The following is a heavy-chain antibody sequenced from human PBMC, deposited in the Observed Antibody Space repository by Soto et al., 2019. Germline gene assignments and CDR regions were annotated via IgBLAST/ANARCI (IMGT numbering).Heavy chain of an antibody. CDR3: ATDGVTIRQLTKDFDY. CDR1: GFTFSSYA. CDR2: ISGSGGST. D-gene: IGHD1-1*01. Sequence: PRGSLRLSCAASGFTFSSYAISWVRQAPGKGLEWVSAISGSGGSTYYADSVKGRFTISRDNSKKTLYLQMNSLRAEDTAVHYPATDGVTIRQLTKDFDYWSQTNLVTVS. V-gene: IGHV3-23*01. J-gene: IGHJ4*02.